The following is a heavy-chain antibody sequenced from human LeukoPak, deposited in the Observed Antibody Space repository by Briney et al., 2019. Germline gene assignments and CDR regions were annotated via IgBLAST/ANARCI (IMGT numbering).Heavy chain of an antibody. CDR2: IYYSGST. J-gene: IGHJ4*02. V-gene: IGHV4-59*08. D-gene: IGHD3-22*01. CDR1: GGSISSYY. Sequence: SETLSPTCTVSGGSISSYYWSWIRQPPGKGLEWIGYIYYSGSTNYNPSLKSRVTISVDTSKNQFSLKLSSVTAADTAVYYCASTHTYYYDSSGYFLFDYWGQGTLVTVSS. CDR3: ASTHTYYYDSSGYFLFDY.